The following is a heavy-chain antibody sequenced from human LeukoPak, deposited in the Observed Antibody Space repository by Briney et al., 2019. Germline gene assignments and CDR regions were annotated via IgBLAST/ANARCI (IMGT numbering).Heavy chain of an antibody. CDR3: ARDPPDDYYYYGMDV. CDR2: MNPKSGNT. J-gene: IGHJ6*02. Sequence: ASVKVSCKTSGYTFTNYDINWVRQATGQGLEWMGWMNPKSGNTGSAQRFQGRVTMTRDTSISTAYMELSSLRSEDTAVYYCARDPPDDYYYYGMDVWGQGTTVTVSS. V-gene: IGHV1-8*01. CDR1: GYTFTNYD.